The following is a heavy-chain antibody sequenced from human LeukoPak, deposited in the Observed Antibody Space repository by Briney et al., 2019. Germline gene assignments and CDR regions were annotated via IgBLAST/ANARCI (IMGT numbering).Heavy chain of an antibody. V-gene: IGHV1-69*05. D-gene: IGHD5-12*01. CDR2: IIPIFGTA. Sequence: SVKVSCKASGGTFSSYAISWVRQAPGQGLEWMGRIIPIFGTANYAQKFQGRVTITTDESTSTAYMELSSLRSEDTAVYYCARIPLLGGYDEGYRGQGTLVTVSS. CDR1: GGTFSSYA. J-gene: IGHJ4*02. CDR3: ARIPLLGGYDEGY.